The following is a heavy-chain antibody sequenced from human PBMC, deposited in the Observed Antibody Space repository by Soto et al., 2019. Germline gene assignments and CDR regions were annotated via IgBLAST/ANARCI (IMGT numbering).Heavy chain of an antibody. V-gene: IGHV4-30-4*01. CDR3: DRVSIAADGPLLDN. D-gene: IGHD6-25*01. CDR1: GGSISSGNYY. Sequence: TLSLTCTVSGGSISSGNYYWSWIRQPPGKGLEWIGYIFHTGSTYFNPSLRSRVSISIDTSKSHFSLKLTSVTAADTDMFYCDRVSIAADGPLLDNWGQGALVTVSS. J-gene: IGHJ4*02. CDR2: IFHTGST.